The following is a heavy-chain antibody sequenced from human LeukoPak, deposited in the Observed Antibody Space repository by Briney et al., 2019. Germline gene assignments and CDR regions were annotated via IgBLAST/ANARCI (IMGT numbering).Heavy chain of an antibody. D-gene: IGHD1-26*01. V-gene: IGHV1-18*01. Sequence: ASVKVSCKASGYTFSSYGIIWARQAPGQGLEWMGWVNGYNGNTDYAQKFQGRVAMTRDTSTGTAYVELTGLRSDDTAVYYCARDGGGSYYSDWGQGTLVTVSS. CDR1: GYTFSSYG. CDR2: VNGYNGNT. J-gene: IGHJ4*02. CDR3: ARDGGGSYYSD.